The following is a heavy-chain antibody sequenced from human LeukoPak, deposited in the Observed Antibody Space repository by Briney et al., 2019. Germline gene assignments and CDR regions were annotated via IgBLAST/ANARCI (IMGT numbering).Heavy chain of an antibody. CDR2: ISSSSSYI. J-gene: IGHJ4*02. CDR3: ARLGSSYDTGDY. CDR1: GFTFSSYS. D-gene: IGHD3-22*01. Sequence: GGSLRLSCAASGFTFSSYSMNCVRQAPGKGREWVSSISSSSSYIYYADSVKGRFTISRDNAKNSLYLQMNRLRAEDTAVYYCARLGSSYDTGDYWGQGTLVTVSS. V-gene: IGHV3-21*01.